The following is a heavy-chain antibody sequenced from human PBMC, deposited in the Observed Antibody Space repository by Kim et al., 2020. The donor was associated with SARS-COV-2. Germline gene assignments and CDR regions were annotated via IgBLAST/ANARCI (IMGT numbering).Heavy chain of an antibody. D-gene: IGHD2-15*01. CDR1: GYSFTSYW. J-gene: IGHJ6*02. CDR3: ARRGLVCSGGSCHLYYYYGMDV. V-gene: IGHV5-51*01. CDR2: IYPGDSDT. Sequence: GESLKISCKGSGYSFTSYWIGWVRQMPGKGLEWMGIIYPGDSDTRYSPSFQGQVTISADKSISTAYLQWSSLKASDTAMYYCARRGLVCSGGSCHLYYYYGMDVWGQGTTVTVSS.